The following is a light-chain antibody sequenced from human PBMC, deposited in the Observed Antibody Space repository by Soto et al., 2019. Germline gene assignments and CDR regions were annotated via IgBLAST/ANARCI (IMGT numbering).Light chain of an antibody. CDR3: QQFDSVPCT. CDR1: QDIKNY. Sequence: IQMTQSPSSLSASVGDRVTITCQASQDIKNYLIWYQQKPGKAPNLLIYDASSLGTGVPSRFSGSGSGTHFILTISSLQPEDIATYYCQQFDSVPCTFGQGTKLEIK. J-gene: IGKJ2*02. CDR2: DAS. V-gene: IGKV1-33*01.